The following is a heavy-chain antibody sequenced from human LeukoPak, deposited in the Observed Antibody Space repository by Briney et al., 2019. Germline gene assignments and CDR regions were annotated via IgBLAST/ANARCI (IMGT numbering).Heavy chain of an antibody. CDR1: GYTFTGYY. V-gene: IGHV1-2*02. D-gene: IGHD6-13*01. J-gene: IGHJ5*02. CDR3: ARGYRSSWYLNWFDP. CDR2: ISPNSGGT. Sequence: ASLKVSCKASGYTFTGYYRHWVRQAPGQGLEWMGWISPNSGGTNYAQKLQGRVTMTRDTSISTAYMELSRPRSDDTAVYYCARGYRSSWYLNWFDPWGQGTLVTVSS.